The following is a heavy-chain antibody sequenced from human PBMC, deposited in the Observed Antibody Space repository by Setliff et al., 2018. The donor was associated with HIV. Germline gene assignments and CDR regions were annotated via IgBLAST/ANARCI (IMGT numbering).Heavy chain of an antibody. CDR3: ARALTGYSPFDF. J-gene: IGHJ4*02. D-gene: IGHD3-9*01. V-gene: IGHV1-69*13. CDR1: GGTFSNYA. Sequence: ASVKVSCKASGGTFSNYAISWVRQAPGQGLEWMGGIIPLFGAAKYAQKFQGRVTITADESTSIAYMELSRLRSDDTAVYYCARALTGYSPFDFWGQGTLVTVSS. CDR2: IIPLFGAA.